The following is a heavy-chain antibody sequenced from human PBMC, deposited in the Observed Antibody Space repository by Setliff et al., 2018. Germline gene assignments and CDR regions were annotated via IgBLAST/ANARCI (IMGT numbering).Heavy chain of an antibody. D-gene: IGHD3-3*01. CDR2: INHSGST. J-gene: IGHJ4*02. V-gene: IGHV4-34*01. Sequence: SETLSLTCAVYGGSFIGYYWSWIRQPPGKGLEWIGEINHSGSTNYNPSLKSRVTISVDTSKNQFSLKLSSVTAADTAVYYCARSPITIFGVVLHPLDYWGQGTLVTVS. CDR3: ARSPITIFGVVLHPLDY. CDR1: GGSFIGYY.